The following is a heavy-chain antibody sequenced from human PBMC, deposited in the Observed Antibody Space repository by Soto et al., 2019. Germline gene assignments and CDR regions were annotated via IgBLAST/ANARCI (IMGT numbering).Heavy chain of an antibody. CDR1: GGTFNRNT. CDR2: IIPMFRSP. V-gene: IGHV1-69*01. Sequence: QVQLVQSGAEVKQSGSSVKVSCRASGGTFNRNTISGVRQAPGQGLERMGGIIPMFRSPSYAQKFQGRVTIIADESTNTVYMEMSSLRSDDTAVYDYAREGGHNYGLGRGHPFDPWGQGTLVTVSS. CDR3: AREGGHNYGLGRGHPFDP. J-gene: IGHJ5*02. D-gene: IGHD4-17*01.